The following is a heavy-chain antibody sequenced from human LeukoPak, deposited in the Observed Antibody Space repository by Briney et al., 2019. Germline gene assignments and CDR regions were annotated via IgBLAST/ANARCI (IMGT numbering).Heavy chain of an antibody. J-gene: IGHJ4*02. Sequence: EASVKVSSKASGYTSTSYYMHRVRPTPRQGRESMGIIKPSGGSTSYAQKFQGRVNMTREASTSTVYMELSRLRCEDTGVYYCARDLREDCSGYDYDYWGQGNLVTVSS. CDR1: GYTSTSYY. CDR3: ARDLREDCSGYDYDY. D-gene: IGHD3-22*01. CDR2: IKPSGGST. V-gene: IGHV1-46*01.